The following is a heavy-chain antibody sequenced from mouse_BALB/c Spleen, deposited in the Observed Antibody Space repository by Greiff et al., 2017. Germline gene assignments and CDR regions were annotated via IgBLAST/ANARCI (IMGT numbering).Heavy chain of an antibody. D-gene: IGHD2-10*01. J-gene: IGHJ2*01. V-gene: IGHV1-54*01. CDR2: INPGSGGT. CDR3: AREAYRY. Sequence: QVQLQQSGAELVRPGTSVKVSCKASGYAFTNYLIEWVKQRPGQGLEWIGVINPGSGGTNYNEKFKGKATLTADKSSSTAYMQLSSLTSDDSAVYFCAREAYRYWGQGTTLTVSS. CDR1: GYAFTNYL.